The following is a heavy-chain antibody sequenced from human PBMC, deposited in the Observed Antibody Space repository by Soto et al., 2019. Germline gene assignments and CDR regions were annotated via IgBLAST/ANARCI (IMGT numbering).Heavy chain of an antibody. CDR2: ISGSGGST. J-gene: IGHJ4*02. CDR1: GFTFSSYA. CDR3: AKELYYDSSGYVTLSFDY. V-gene: IGHV3-23*01. Sequence: GGSLRLSCAASGFTFSSYAMSWVRQAPGKGLEWVSAISGSGGSTYYADSVKGRFTISRDNSKYTLYLQMNSLRAEDTAVYYCAKELYYDSSGYVTLSFDYWGQGTLVTVSS. D-gene: IGHD3-22*01.